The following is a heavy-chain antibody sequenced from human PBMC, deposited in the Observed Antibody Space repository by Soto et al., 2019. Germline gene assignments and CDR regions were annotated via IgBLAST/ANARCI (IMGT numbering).Heavy chain of an antibody. CDR1: GYKFTSYW. J-gene: IGHJ4*02. CDR3: ASRGHISNSGVAH. CDR2: IYPGDSDT. D-gene: IGHD3-10*01. Sequence: EVQLVQSGAEVKKPGESLKISCQGIGYKFTSYWIAWVRQMPGKGLDWMGIIYPGDSDTRYSSSFEGHVTISADKSINTVYLQWSSLQASASAMYYGASRGHISNSGVAHCGQGTLVTVSS. V-gene: IGHV5-51*03.